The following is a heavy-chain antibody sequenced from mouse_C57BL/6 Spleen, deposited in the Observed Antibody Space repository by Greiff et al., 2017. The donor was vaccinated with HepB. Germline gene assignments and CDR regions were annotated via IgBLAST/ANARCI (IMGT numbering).Heavy chain of an antibody. Sequence: QVQLQQSGTELVKPGASVKLSCKASGYTFTSYWMHWVKQRPGQGLEWIGNINPSNGGTNYNEKFKSKATLTVDKSSSTAYMQLSSLTSEDSAVYYCARSGATVVAKDYWGQGTTLTVSS. J-gene: IGHJ2*01. V-gene: IGHV1-53*01. CDR1: GYTFTSYW. CDR3: ARSGATVVAKDY. D-gene: IGHD1-1*01. CDR2: INPSNGGT.